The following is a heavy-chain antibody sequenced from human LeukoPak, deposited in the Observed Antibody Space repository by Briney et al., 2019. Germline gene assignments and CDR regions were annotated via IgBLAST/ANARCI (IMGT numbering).Heavy chain of an antibody. V-gene: IGHV4-59*01. CDR3: ASVKELRKQNYFDR. J-gene: IGHJ4*02. Sequence: PPETLCLTCAVSGGSLYIYSWSWVCQPPGQGVEWIGNAYYSGNTKYNLSLKSRVSISLVTSKNHFSLKLNSVTAAYTAVYFCASVKELRKQNYFDRWGQGTLVTVAS. D-gene: IGHD1-7*01. CDR1: GGSLYIYS. CDR2: AYYSGNT.